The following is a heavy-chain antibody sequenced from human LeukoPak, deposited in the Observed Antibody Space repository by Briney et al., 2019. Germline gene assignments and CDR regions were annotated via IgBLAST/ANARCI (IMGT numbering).Heavy chain of an antibody. J-gene: IGHJ4*02. D-gene: IGHD3-22*01. CDR1: GFTFTTYG. CDR2: IWFDGTNK. Sequence: GRSLTLSCAASGFTFTTYGMHWVRQAPGKGLEWVAVIWFDGTNKYYAESVKGRFTISRDNSKKMLYLQMNSLRAEDTAVYYCARDSQGLVFITTIDYWGQGTLVTVPS. V-gene: IGHV3-33*01. CDR3: ARDSQGLVFITTIDY.